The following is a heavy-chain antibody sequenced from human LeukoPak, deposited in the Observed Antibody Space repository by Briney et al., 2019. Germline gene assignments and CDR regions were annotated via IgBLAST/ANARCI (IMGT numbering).Heavy chain of an antibody. D-gene: IGHD3-10*01. J-gene: IGHJ4*02. CDR2: IYYSGST. CDR1: GGSISSYY. V-gene: IGHV4-59*08. CDR3: ARLTMGEQSDY. Sequence: SETLSLTCTVSGGSISSYYWSWIRQPPGKGLEWIGYIYYSGSTNYNPSLKSRVTISVDTSKNQFSLKLSSVTAADTAVYYCARLTMGEQSDYWGQGTLVTVS.